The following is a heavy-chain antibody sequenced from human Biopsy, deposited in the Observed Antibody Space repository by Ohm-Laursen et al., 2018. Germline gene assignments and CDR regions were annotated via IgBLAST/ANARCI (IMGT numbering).Heavy chain of an antibody. CDR1: GYTFAGYY. CDR3: ARVPAYPTIDGYYGLDL. V-gene: IGHV1-2*02. J-gene: IGHJ6*02. D-gene: IGHD3-9*01. Sequence: SVKVSCKASGYTFAGYYLHWVRQAPGHGLEWMGWINPNSGNANYAQSFQGRLTVTRDTSISTAYMELTSLTFDDTAIYYCARVPAYPTIDGYYGLDLWGQGTTVIVSS. CDR2: INPNSGNA.